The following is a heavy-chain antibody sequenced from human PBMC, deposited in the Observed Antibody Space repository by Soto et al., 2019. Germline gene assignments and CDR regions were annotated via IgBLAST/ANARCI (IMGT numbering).Heavy chain of an antibody. D-gene: IGHD2-8*01. CDR2: IYYSGST. CDR3: ARRDRDIVLMVSGGGYFDY. V-gene: IGHV4-39*01. Sequence: QLQLQESGPGLVKPSETLSLTCTVSGGSISSSSYYWGWIRQPPGKGLEWIGSIYYSGSTYYNPSLKSRVTISVDTSKNQFSLKLSSVTAADTAVYYCARRDRDIVLMVSGGGYFDYWGQGTLVTVSS. J-gene: IGHJ4*02. CDR1: GGSISSSSYY.